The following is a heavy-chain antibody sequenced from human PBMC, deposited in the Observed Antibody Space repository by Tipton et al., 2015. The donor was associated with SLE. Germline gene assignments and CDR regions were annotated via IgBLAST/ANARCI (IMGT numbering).Heavy chain of an antibody. Sequence: TLSLTCAVYGGSFSGYYWSWIRQPPGKGLEWIGEINHSGSTDYNPSLKSRVTISEDTSKNQFSLKLSSVTAADTAVYYCARGVVGYIDCWGQGTLVTVSS. CDR3: ARGVVGYIDC. V-gene: IGHV4-34*01. CDR1: GGSFSGYY. J-gene: IGHJ4*02. CDR2: INHSGST.